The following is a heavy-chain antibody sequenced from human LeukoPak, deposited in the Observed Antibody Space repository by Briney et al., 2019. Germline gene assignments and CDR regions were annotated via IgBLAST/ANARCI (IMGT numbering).Heavy chain of an antibody. Sequence: GGSLRLSWAASGFTLSSYEMNWFGQAPGKGLDWISYSSRRVSQISYAGSVKCRFTISRDNAKNSMYMQMNSLRAEDMAVYYCARGSRTTLWYGESKHYYMDVWVKGTSVTVSS. CDR1: GFTLSSYE. V-gene: IGHV3-48*03. J-gene: IGHJ6*03. D-gene: IGHD3-10*01. CDR3: ARGSRTTLWYGESKHYYMDV. CDR2: SSRRVSQI.